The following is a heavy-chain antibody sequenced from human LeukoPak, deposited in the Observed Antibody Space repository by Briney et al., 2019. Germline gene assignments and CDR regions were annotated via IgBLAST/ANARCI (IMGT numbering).Heavy chain of an antibody. Sequence: ASVKVSCKASGYTFTSYYMHWVRQAPGQGLEWMGIINPSGGSTSYAQKFQGRVTMTRDTSTSTVYMELSSLRSEDTATYYCAREGYSSDSCFYYFDYWGQGTLVTVSS. CDR3: AREGYSSDSCFYYFDY. J-gene: IGHJ4*02. V-gene: IGHV1-46*01. CDR2: INPSGGST. CDR1: GYTFTSYY. D-gene: IGHD2-15*01.